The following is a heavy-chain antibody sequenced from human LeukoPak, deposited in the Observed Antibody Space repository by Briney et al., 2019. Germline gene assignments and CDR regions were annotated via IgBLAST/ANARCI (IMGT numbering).Heavy chain of an antibody. CDR1: GFTFSSYS. J-gene: IGHJ4*02. CDR3: ARDSYYDSSGYARSGDY. Sequence: GGSLRLSCAASGFTFSSYSMNWVRQAPGKGLEWVSSTSSSSSYIYYADSVKGRFTISRDNAKNSLYLQMNGLRAEDTAVYYCARDSYYDSSGYARSGDYWGQGTLVTVSS. D-gene: IGHD3-22*01. V-gene: IGHV3-21*01. CDR2: TSSSSSYI.